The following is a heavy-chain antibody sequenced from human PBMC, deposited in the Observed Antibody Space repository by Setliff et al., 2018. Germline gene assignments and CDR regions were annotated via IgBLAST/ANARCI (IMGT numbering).Heavy chain of an antibody. D-gene: IGHD3-10*01. CDR3: ARRPTGPGAPFDI. V-gene: IGHV4-39*01. J-gene: IGHJ3*02. CDR1: GGSISSSSYY. CDR2: IHYNGNL. Sequence: TLSLTCAVSGGSISSSSYYWGWIHQSPGEGLEWIANIHYNGNLYYNPSLKNRATISMDTSKIQFSLKLISVTAADTALYFCARRPTGPGAPFDIWGHGTMVTV.